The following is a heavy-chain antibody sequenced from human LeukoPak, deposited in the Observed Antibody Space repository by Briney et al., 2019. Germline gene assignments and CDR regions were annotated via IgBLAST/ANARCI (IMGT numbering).Heavy chain of an antibody. V-gene: IGHV3-23*01. Sequence: GGSLRLSCAASGFTFSSYAMSWVRQAPGKGLEWVSAISGSGGSTYYADSVKGRFTISRDNSKNTLYLQMNSPRAEDTAVYYCAKDRPDIVVVPAAFSWGQGTLVTVSS. J-gene: IGHJ4*02. CDR3: AKDRPDIVVVPAAFS. CDR1: GFTFSSYA. CDR2: ISGSGGST. D-gene: IGHD2-2*01.